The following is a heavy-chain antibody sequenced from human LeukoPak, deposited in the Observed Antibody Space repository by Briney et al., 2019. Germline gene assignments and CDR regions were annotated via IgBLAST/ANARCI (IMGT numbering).Heavy chain of an antibody. V-gene: IGHV3-74*01. J-gene: IGHJ6*03. CDR3: ARGRGTAVPHYYDYLMDV. CDR2: SSSVGANT. CDR1: GFTLSHYW. D-gene: IGHD2-21*02. Sequence: GGSLRLSCAASGFTLSHYWMHWVRHGPGERLVWVSSSSSVGANTHYADSVRGRFTISRDNANNILSLHMNGLRADDAAVYFCARGRGTAVPHYYDYLMDVWGTGTTVIVSS.